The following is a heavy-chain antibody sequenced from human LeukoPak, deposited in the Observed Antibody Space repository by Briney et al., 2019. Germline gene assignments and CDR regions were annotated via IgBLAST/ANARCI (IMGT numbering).Heavy chain of an antibody. D-gene: IGHD3-22*01. Sequence: PSETLSLTCTVSGGSISSGGYYWSWIRQPPGKGLEWIGYIYHSGSTYYNPSLKSRVTISVDRSKNQFSLKLSSVTAADTAVYYCAREDNRSDYYDSRGDDAFDIWGQGTMVTVSS. CDR2: IYHSGST. CDR3: AREDNRSDYYDSRGDDAFDI. CDR1: GGSISSGGYY. V-gene: IGHV4-30-2*01. J-gene: IGHJ3*02.